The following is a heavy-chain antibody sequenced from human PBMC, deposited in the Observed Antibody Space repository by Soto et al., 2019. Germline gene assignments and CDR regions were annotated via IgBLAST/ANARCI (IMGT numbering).Heavy chain of an antibody. D-gene: IGHD3-3*01. J-gene: IGHJ4*02. CDR1: GGSISSSSYY. Sequence: PSETLSLTCTVSGGSISSSSYYWGWIRQPPGKGLEWIGSIYYSGSTYYNPSLKSRVTISVDTSKNQFSLKLSSVTAAGTAVYYCASGDLEWLLYRFDYWGQGTLVTVSS. CDR3: ASGDLEWLLYRFDY. CDR2: IYYSGST. V-gene: IGHV4-39*01.